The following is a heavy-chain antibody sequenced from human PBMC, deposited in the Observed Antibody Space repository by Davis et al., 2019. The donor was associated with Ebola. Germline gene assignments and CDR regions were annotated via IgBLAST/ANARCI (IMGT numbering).Heavy chain of an antibody. V-gene: IGHV3-7*01. Sequence: GESLKISCAASGFTFSSYWMSWVRQAPGKGLEWVANIKQDGSEKYYVDSVKGRFTVSRDNAKNSLYLQMNSLRAEDTAVYYCARDRGLYYYDSSGYYYAGDFQHWGQGTLVTVSS. CDR3: ARDRGLYYYDSSGYYYAGDFQH. J-gene: IGHJ1*01. CDR1: GFTFSSYW. D-gene: IGHD3-22*01. CDR2: IKQDGSEK.